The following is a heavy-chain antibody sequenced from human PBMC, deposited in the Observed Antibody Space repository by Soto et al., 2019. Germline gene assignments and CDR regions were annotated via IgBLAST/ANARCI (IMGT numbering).Heavy chain of an antibody. CDR1: GFSLTTDGVG. J-gene: IGHJ4*02. V-gene: IGHV2-5*01. CDR2: IYWNDDK. Sequence: SGPTLVNPTQTLTLTCSFSGFSLTTDGVGVGWVRQPPGQALEWLASIYWNDDKRYSPSLKARLTITQDTSKNQVVLTMTNMDPVDTATYYCAHRPSGWYLFDYWGQGTLVTVSS. D-gene: IGHD6-19*01. CDR3: AHRPSGWYLFDY.